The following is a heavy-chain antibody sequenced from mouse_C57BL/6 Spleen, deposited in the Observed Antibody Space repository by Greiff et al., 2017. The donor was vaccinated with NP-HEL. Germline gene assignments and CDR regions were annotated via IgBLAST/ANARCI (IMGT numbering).Heavy chain of an antibody. D-gene: IGHD1-1*01. CDR2: ISDGGSYT. CDR1: GFTFSSYA. CDR3: ARDRAYYGSDWYFEV. V-gene: IGHV5-4*01. Sequence: EVQRVESGGGLVKPGGSLKLSCAASGFTFSSYAMSWVRQTPEKRLEWVATISDGGSYTYYPDTVKGRFTISRDNAKNNLYLQMSHLKSEDTAMYYCARDRAYYGSDWYFEVWGTGTTVTVSS. J-gene: IGHJ1*03.